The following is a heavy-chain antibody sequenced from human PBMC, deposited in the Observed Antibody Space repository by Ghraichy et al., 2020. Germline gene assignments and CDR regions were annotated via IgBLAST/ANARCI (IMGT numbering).Heavy chain of an antibody. Sequence: GGSLRLSCAASGFNSKDYWMTWVRQAPGKGLEWVANINQDGSEKYYLDSVRGRFTISRDNAKNSKYLQMNSLRADDTAVYYCARGSGTYYVGHFDFWGQGTLVTVVS. CDR1: GFNSKDYW. V-gene: IGHV3-7*03. D-gene: IGHD1-26*01. J-gene: IGHJ4*02. CDR3: ARGSGTYYVGHFDF. CDR2: INQDGSEK.